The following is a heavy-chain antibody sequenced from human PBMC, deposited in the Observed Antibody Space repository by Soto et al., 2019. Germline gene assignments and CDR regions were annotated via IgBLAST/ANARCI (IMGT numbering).Heavy chain of an antibody. CDR2: IYYSGST. D-gene: IGHD3-10*01. CDR3: ARPPKAYGSGSYRDYGMDV. Sequence: PSETLSLTCTVSGGSISSSSYYWGWIRQPPGKGLEWIGSIYYSGSTYYNPSLKSRVTIYVDTSKNQFSMKMSSVTAADTAVYYCARPPKAYGSGSYRDYGMDVWGQGTKVTVSS. J-gene: IGHJ6*02. CDR1: GGSISSSSYY. V-gene: IGHV4-39*01.